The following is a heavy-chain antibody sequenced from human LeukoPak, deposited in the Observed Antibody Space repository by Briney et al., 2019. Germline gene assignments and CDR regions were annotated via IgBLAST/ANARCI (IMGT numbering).Heavy chain of an antibody. CDR1: GFTFSSYE. J-gene: IGHJ4*02. Sequence: GGSLRLSCAASGFTFSSYEMNWVRQAPGKGLGWVSYISSSGSTIYYADSVKGRFTISRDNAKNSLYLQMNSLRAEDTALYYCARSFMVRGVIGSLDYWGQGTLVTVSS. CDR3: ARSFMVRGVIGSLDY. D-gene: IGHD3-10*01. CDR2: ISSSGSTI. V-gene: IGHV3-48*03.